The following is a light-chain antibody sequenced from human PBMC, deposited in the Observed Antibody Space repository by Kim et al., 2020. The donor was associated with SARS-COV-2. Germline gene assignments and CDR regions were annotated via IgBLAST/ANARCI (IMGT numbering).Light chain of an antibody. V-gene: IGLV2-14*04. CDR2: DVS. J-gene: IGLJ3*02. CDR1: SRDVGGYNY. Sequence: QSITISCTGTSRDVGGYNYVSWYQQHPGKAPKLMIYDVSKRPSGVSNRFSGSKSGNTASLTISGLQAEDEADYYCSSYTSSSTWVFGGGTQLTVL. CDR3: SSYTSSSTWV.